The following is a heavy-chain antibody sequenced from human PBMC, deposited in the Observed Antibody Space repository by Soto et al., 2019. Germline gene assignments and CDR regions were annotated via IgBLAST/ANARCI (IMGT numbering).Heavy chain of an antibody. J-gene: IGHJ1*01. CDR1: GYTFTSYA. D-gene: IGHD2-15*01. CDR2: INAGNGNT. V-gene: IGHV1-3*01. CDR3: APGGYCSGGSCYSAEYFQH. Sequence: QVQLVQSGAEVKKPGASVKVSCKASGYTFTSYAMHWVRQAPGQRLEWMGWINAGNGNTKYSQKFQGRVTITRDTSASTAYMELSSVRSEDTAVYYCAPGGYCSGGSCYSAEYFQHWGQGTLVTVSS.